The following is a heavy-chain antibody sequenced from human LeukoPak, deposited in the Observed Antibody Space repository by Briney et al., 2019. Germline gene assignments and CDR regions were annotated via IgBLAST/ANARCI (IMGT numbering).Heavy chain of an antibody. Sequence: ASVKVSCKASGYTFTSYAMNWVRQAPGQGLERMGWINTNTGNPTYAQGFTGRFVFSLDTSVSTAYLQISSLKAEDTAVYYCARDWVSSGWPRHFDYWGQGTLVTVSS. V-gene: IGHV7-4-1*02. J-gene: IGHJ4*02. CDR1: GYTFTSYA. D-gene: IGHD6-19*01. CDR3: ARDWVSSGWPRHFDY. CDR2: INTNTGNP.